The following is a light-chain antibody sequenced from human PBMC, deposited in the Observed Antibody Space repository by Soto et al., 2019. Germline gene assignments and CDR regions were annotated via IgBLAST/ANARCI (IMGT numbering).Light chain of an antibody. Sequence: IVVTQSPLSLPVTLGQPASISCKSSQSLVYSDGNTYLNWFQQRPGQSPRRLIYKVSNRDSGVPGRFSGSGSGTEFTLKINRVEADDVGVYYCMQGTRWPWTFGQGTKVEI. CDR3: MQGTRWPWT. V-gene: IGKV2-30*01. J-gene: IGKJ1*01. CDR2: KVS. CDR1: QSLVYSDGNTY.